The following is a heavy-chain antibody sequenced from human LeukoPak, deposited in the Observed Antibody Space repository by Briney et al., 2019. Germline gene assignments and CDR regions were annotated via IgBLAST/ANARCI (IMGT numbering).Heavy chain of an antibody. CDR3: ARGLLPYYYYYMDV. CDR1: GFTFSSYG. V-gene: IGHV3-30*03. Sequence: GGSLRLSCAASGFTFSSYGMHWVRQAPGKGLEWVAVISYDGSNKYYADSVKGRFTISRDNSKNTLYLQMNSLRAEDTALYYCARGLLPYYYYYMDVWGKGTTVTVSS. D-gene: IGHD3-22*01. J-gene: IGHJ6*03. CDR2: ISYDGSNK.